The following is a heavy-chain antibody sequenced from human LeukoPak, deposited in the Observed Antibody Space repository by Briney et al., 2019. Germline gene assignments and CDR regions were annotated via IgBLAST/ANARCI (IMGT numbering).Heavy chain of an antibody. CDR1: GGSFSSYY. V-gene: IGHV4-59*01. CDR3: ARDHGSSGHFDY. Sequence: SETLSLTCAVYGGSFSSYYWSWIRQPPGKGLEWIGYIYYSGSTNYNPSLKSRVTISVDTSKNQFSLKLSSVTAADTAVYYCARDHGSSGHFDYWGQGTLVTVSS. J-gene: IGHJ4*02. CDR2: IYYSGST. D-gene: IGHD3-22*01.